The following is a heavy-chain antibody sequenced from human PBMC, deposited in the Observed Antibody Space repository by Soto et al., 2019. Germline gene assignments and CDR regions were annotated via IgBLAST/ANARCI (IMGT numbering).Heavy chain of an antibody. CDR1: GFTFSSYP. CDR3: AKECYYGSGGAFDI. V-gene: IGHV3-23*01. Sequence: EVQLLESGGGLVQPGGSLRLSCAASGFTFSSYPMSWVRQAPGQGLEWVSVSIPGDRNTYYADSVRGRFTISRDNSKNTLYLQMNSLRAEDTAIYFCAKECYYGSGGAFDIWGQGTMVTVSS. CDR2: SIPGDRNT. D-gene: IGHD3-10*01. J-gene: IGHJ3*02.